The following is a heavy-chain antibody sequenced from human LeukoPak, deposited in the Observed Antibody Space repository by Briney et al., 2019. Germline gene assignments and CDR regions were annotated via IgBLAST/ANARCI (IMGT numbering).Heavy chain of an antibody. J-gene: IGHJ4*02. V-gene: IGHV1-8*03. CDR2: MNPNSGNT. CDR3: ARGPPMVRGVDY. Sequence: ASVKVSCKASGYTFTSYDINWVRQATGQGLEWMGWMNPNSGNTGYAQKFQGRVTITRNTSIGTAYMELSSLRSEDTAVYYCARGPPMVRGVDYWGQGTLVTVSS. CDR1: GYTFTSYD. D-gene: IGHD3-10*01.